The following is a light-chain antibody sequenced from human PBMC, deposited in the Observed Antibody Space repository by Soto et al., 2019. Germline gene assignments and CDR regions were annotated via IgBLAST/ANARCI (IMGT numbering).Light chain of an antibody. CDR2: GAS. V-gene: IGKV3-15*01. J-gene: IGKJ5*01. CDR3: QQYNNWPIT. CDR1: QSVTSN. Sequence: EIVITQSPATLSVYPGESATLSCRASQSVTSNLAWYQQKHGQAPRLLIYGASTRATGIPARFSGRGSGTEFTLTISSLQSEDFAVYSCQQYNNWPITFGQGTRLEI.